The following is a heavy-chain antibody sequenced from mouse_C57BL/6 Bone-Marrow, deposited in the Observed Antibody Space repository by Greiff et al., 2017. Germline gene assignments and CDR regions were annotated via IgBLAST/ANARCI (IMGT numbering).Heavy chain of an antibody. CDR3: ARRYYDHDGFAY. Sequence: QVRLQQSGAEVMKPGASVKISCKASGYTFSFHWIEWIKQRPGHGLEWIGEILLGSGSINYNEKFKGKATFTADSSSNTAYMQISSLTSEDSAVYYCARRYYDHDGFAYWGQGTLVTVSA. J-gene: IGHJ3*01. CDR1: GYTFSFHW. D-gene: IGHD2-4*01. CDR2: ILLGSGSI. V-gene: IGHV1-9*01.